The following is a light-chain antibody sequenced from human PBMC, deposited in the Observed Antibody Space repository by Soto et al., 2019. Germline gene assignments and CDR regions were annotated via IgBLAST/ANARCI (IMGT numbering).Light chain of an antibody. Sequence: DIPMNQSPASLSVSLFYIGTITFQSSQDISNYLNWYQQKPGKAPKLLIYDASTLQSGVQSRYSGSGSGTEFTLTISNLQPDDFAPYYFQQYESDYPWKFAQGSKVEIK. V-gene: IGKV1-5*01. CDR2: DAS. CDR3: QQYESDYPWK. J-gene: IGKJ1*01. CDR1: QDISNY.